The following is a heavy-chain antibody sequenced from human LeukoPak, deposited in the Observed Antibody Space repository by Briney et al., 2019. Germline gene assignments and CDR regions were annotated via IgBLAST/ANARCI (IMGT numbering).Heavy chain of an antibody. CDR3: AKDLHSSGWPYYYYYYYMDV. Sequence: GGSLRLSCAASGFTFSSYSMNWVRQAPGKGLEWVSSISSSSSYIYYADSVKGRFTISRDNSKNTLYLQMNSLRAEDTAVYYCAKDLHSSGWPYYYYYYYMDVWGKGTTVTISS. V-gene: IGHV3-21*04. CDR1: GFTFSSYS. CDR2: ISSSSSYI. J-gene: IGHJ6*03. D-gene: IGHD6-19*01.